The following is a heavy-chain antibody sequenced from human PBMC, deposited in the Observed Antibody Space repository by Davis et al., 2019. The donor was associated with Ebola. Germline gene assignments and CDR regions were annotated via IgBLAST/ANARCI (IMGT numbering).Heavy chain of an antibody. V-gene: IGHV4-59*12. CDR3: ARDYYDSSGYLYYFDY. D-gene: IGHD3-22*01. Sequence: SETLSLTCTVSGGSISSYYWSWIRQPPGKGLEWIGEIYHGGITNYNPSLKSRVTISLDKSKNQFSLKLSSVTAADTAVYYCARDYYDSSGYLYYFDYWGQGTLVTVSS. J-gene: IGHJ4*02. CDR1: GGSISSYY. CDR2: IYHGGIT.